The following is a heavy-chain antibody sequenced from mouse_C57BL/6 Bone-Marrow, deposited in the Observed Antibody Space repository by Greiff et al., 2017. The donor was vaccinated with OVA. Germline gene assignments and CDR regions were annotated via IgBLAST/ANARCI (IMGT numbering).Heavy chain of an antibody. CDR2: ISYDGSN. V-gene: IGHV3-6*01. CDR1: GYSITSGYY. CDR3: ARDYYGSSYAMDY. D-gene: IGHD1-1*01. Sequence: EVKLQESGPGLVKPSQSLSLTCSVTGYSITSGYYWNWLRQFPGNKLEWMGYISYDGSNNYNPSLKNRISITRDTSKNQFFLKLNSVTTEDTATYYCARDYYGSSYAMDYWGQGTSVTVSS. J-gene: IGHJ4*01.